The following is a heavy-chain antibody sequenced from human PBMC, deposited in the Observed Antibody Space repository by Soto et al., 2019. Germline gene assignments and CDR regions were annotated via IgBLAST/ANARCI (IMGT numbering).Heavy chain of an antibody. CDR3: VKSSDGGSRGGGGL. V-gene: IGHV3-33*06. D-gene: IGHD6-13*01. CDR1: GFTFRNHG. CDR2: IWYDGSHK. Sequence: PGGSLRLSCAASGFTFRNHGMHWVRQAPGKGLEWLTVIWYDGSHKYYADSVKGRFTTSRDNSENTLSLEMNSLRAEDTAVYYCVKSSDGGSRGGGGLWGQGTLVTVSS. J-gene: IGHJ4*02.